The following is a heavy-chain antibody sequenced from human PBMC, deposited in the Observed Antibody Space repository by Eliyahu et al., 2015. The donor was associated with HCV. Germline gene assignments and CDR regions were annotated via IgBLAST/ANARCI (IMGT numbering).Heavy chain of an antibody. Sequence: RLSCAASGFTFSKAWMSWVRQAPGKGLEWIGRIKSKTDGGTTDYAAPVKGRFTISRDDSKSTLYLQMNSLKTEDTSRVLRTTGAPGGFDYYLDVWGQGTTVTVSS. CDR1: GFTFSKAW. CDR3: TTGAPGGFDYYLDV. V-gene: IGHV3-15*01. CDR2: IKSKTDGGTT. J-gene: IGHJ6*03. D-gene: IGHD3-10*01.